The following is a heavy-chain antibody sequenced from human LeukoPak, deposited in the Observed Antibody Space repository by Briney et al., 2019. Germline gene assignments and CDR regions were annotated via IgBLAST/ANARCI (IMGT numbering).Heavy chain of an antibody. CDR1: GFTFDDYA. CDR2: ISGDGGST. V-gene: IGHV3-43*02. Sequence: PGGSLRLSCAASGFTFDDYAMHWVRQAPGKGLEWVSLISGDGGSTYYADSVKGRFTISRDNGKNSLYLQMNSLRTEDTALYYCAKDIRDYYYMDVWGKGTTVTVSS. J-gene: IGHJ6*03. CDR3: AKDIRDYYYMDV.